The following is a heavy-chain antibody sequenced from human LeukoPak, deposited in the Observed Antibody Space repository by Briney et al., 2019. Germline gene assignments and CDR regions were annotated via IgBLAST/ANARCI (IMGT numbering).Heavy chain of an antibody. D-gene: IGHD5-24*01. CDR3: AKEAYIEMATITPDY. J-gene: IGHJ4*02. V-gene: IGHV3-33*06. Sequence: PGGSLRLSCAASGFTFSSYSMNWVRQAPGKGLEWVAAIWYDGSNKYYADSVKGRFTISRDNSKNTLYLQMNSLRAEDTAVYYCAKEAYIEMATITPDYWGQGTLVTVSS. CDR2: IWYDGSNK. CDR1: GFTFSSYS.